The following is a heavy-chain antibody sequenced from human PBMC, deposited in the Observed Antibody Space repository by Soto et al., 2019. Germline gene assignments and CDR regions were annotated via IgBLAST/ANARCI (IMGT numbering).Heavy chain of an antibody. V-gene: IGHV3-33*01. CDR3: AREEQLWHYYYGMDV. Sequence: GGSLRLSCAASGFTFSSYGMHWVRQAPGKGLEWVAVIWYDGSNKYYADSVKGRFTISRDNSKNTLYLQMNSLRAEDTAVYYCAREEQLWHYYYGMDVWGQGTTVTVSS. D-gene: IGHD5-18*01. CDR1: GFTFSSYG. J-gene: IGHJ6*02. CDR2: IWYDGSNK.